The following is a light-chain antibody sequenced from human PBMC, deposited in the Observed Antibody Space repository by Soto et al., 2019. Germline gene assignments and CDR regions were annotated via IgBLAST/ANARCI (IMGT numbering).Light chain of an antibody. V-gene: IGKV3-20*01. CDR2: GVS. CDR3: HQYGSSPRT. Sequence: EIVLTQSPGTLSLSPGDRATLSCRASQRVSSSYLAWYQQKPGQAPRLLIYGVSTRAPGIPDRFRGSGSGTDFTLTITRLEPEDFAVYYCHQYGSSPRTFGQGTKVEIK. CDR1: QRVSSSY. J-gene: IGKJ1*01.